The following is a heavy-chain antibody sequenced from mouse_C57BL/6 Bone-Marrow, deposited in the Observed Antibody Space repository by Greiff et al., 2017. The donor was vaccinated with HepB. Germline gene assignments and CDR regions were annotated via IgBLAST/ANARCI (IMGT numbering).Heavy chain of an antibody. D-gene: IGHD1-1*01. CDR3: AYYGSSYPFDY. Sequence: EVQRVESGPVLVKPGASVKMSCKASGYTFTDYYMNWVKQSHGKSLEWIGVINPYNGGTSYNQKFKGKATLTVDKSSSTAYMELNSLTSEDSAVYYCAYYGSSYPFDYWGQGTTLTVSS. CDR2: INPYNGGT. J-gene: IGHJ2*01. V-gene: IGHV1-19*01. CDR1: GYTFTDYY.